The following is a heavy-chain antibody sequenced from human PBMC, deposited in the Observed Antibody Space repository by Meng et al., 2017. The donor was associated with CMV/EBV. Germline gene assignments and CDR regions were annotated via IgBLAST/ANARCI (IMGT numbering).Heavy chain of an antibody. CDR1: GFTFSNAW. J-gene: IGHJ6*02. CDR2: IYSGGST. V-gene: IGHV3-53*01. CDR3: ARGSDRDYYGMDV. Sequence: LSLTCAASGFTFSNAWMSWVRQAPGKGLEWVSVIYSGGSTYYADSVKGRFTISRDNSKNTLYLQMNSLRAEDTAVYYCARGSDRDYYGMDVWGQGTTVTVSS.